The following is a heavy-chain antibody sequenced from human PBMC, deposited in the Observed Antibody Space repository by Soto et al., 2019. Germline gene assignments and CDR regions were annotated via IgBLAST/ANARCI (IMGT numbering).Heavy chain of an antibody. D-gene: IGHD2-2*01. CDR2: ISSSSSHI. J-gene: IGHJ4*02. V-gene: IGHV3-21*04. CDR1: GFTFSSYN. Sequence: PGGSLRLSCAASGFTFSSYNMNWVRQAPGKGLEWVSSISSSSSHIYYADSVKGRFTISRDNSKNTLYLQMSSLRAEDTAVYYCASMKGSRQFDYWGQGTLVTVSS. CDR3: ASMKGSRQFDY.